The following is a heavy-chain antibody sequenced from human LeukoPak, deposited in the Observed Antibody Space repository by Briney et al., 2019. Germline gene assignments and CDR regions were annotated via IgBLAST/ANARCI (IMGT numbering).Heavy chain of an antibody. Sequence: GGSLRLSCAASGFTFSNYAMHWVRQAPGKGLEYVSAISSNGGSTYYANSVKGRFTISRDNAKNSLYLQMNGLTAVDTAVYYCARVGTYDGGHSYGFSDYWGQGTLVTVSS. D-gene: IGHD5-18*01. V-gene: IGHV3-64*01. CDR1: GFTFSNYA. CDR2: ISSNGGST. J-gene: IGHJ4*02. CDR3: ARVGTYDGGHSYGFSDY.